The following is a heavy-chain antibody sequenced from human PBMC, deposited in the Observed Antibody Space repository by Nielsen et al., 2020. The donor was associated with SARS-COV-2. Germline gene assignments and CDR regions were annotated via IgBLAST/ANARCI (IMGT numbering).Heavy chain of an antibody. V-gene: IGHV4-4*02. CDR2: VFHSGSI. D-gene: IGHD2-2*02. J-gene: IGHJ5*02. CDR1: GGSVSSNDW. CDR3: ARGIEEYCSSADCYKQAIKWFGP. Sequence: SETLSLTCAVSGGSVSSNDWWTWVRQSPGKGLEWLGEVFHSGSINYNPSLKSRVSLSVDTSRSQFSLQLRSVSAADTAVYYCARGIEEYCSSADCYKQAIKWFGPWGQGTLVTVSA.